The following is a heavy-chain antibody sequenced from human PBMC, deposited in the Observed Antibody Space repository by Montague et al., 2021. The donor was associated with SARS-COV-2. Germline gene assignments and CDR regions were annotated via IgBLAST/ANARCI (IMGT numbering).Heavy chain of an antibody. CDR3: AKCLRFSGFDGNYFDS. CDR2: VSGDGDST. CDR1: GFYFNDYG. D-gene: IGHD5-12*01. Sequence: SLRLSCAVSGFYFNDYGTSWVRQAPGKGLDWVSAVSGDGDSTYYADSVKGRFTISRDNSKNTLYLQMNSLRAEDTAVYYCAKCLRFSGFDGNYFDSWGQGTLVTVSS. V-gene: IGHV3-23*01. J-gene: IGHJ4*02.